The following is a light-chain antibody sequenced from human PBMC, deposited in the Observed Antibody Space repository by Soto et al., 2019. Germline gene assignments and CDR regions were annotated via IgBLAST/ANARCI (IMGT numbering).Light chain of an antibody. J-gene: IGKJ1*01. V-gene: IGKV1-5*01. CDR1: QSISSW. Sequence: DIQMTQSPSTLSASVGDRVTITCRASQSISSWLAWYQQNPGKSPKLLIYDASNLESGVPSRFSGSGSGTEFTPPITALKPDDLATNYCKHKNIYPGTFGKGTRGETK. CDR3: KHKNIYPGT. CDR2: DAS.